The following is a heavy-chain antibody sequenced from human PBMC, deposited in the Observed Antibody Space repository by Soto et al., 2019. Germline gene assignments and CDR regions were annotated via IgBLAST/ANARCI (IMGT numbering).Heavy chain of an antibody. CDR1: GGSISSSRYY. Sequence: SETLSLTCTVSGGSISSSRYYWGWIRQPPGKGLEWIGSIYYSGFIYYNPSLKSRLTIPVDTSKNQFSLKLSSVTAADTAVYYGARHLGGSYSVDYWGQGILVTVSS. CDR2: IYYSGFI. J-gene: IGHJ4*02. D-gene: IGHD6-19*01. V-gene: IGHV4-39*01. CDR3: ARHLGGSYSVDY.